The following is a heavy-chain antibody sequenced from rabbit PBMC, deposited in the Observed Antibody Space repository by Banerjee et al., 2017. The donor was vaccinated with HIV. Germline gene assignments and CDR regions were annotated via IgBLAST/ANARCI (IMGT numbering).Heavy chain of an antibody. J-gene: IGHJ4*01. Sequence: QEQLEESGGDLVKPEGSLTLTCTASGFSFNNNYVMCWVRQAPGKGLEWIACINTSSGNIVYATWAKGRFTISKTSWTTVTLQMTSLTAADTATYFCARDLAGVTVWNFNLWGQGTLVTVS. D-gene: IGHD4-1*01. CDR2: INTSSGNI. CDR3: ARDLAGVTVWNFNL. V-gene: IGHV1S45*01. CDR1: GFSFNNNYV.